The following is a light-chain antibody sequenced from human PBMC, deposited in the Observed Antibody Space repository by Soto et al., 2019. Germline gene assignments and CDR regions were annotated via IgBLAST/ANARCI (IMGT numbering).Light chain of an antibody. V-gene: IGKV3-20*01. CDR1: QSVRSSY. J-gene: IGKJ1*01. CDR3: QQYGSSPWT. CDR2: DAS. Sequence: EIVLTQSPGPLSLSPGEIATLSCRASQSVRSSYLAWYQQKPGQAPTLLIYDASSRATGSPDRFSGSGSGTDFTLTTIRLEPEDFAVYYCQQYGSSPWTCGHGTKVEIK.